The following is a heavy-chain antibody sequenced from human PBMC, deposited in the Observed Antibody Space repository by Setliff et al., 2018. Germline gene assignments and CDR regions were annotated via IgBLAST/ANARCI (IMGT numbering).Heavy chain of an antibody. CDR3: ARQQQLVIGSTAYYYYGMDV. V-gene: IGHV4-39*07. CDR1: GGSISSSSYY. CDR2: IYYSGST. D-gene: IGHD6-13*01. Sequence: TLSLTCTVSGGSISSSSYYWGWIRQPPGKRLEWIGIIYYSGSTYYNPSLKSRVTISVDTSKNQFSLKLSSVTAADTAVYYCARQQQLVIGSTAYYYYGMDVWGQGTTVTVSS. J-gene: IGHJ6*02.